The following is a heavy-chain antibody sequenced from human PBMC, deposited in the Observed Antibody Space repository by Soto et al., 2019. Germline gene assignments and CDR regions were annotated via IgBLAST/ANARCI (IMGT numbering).Heavy chain of an antibody. CDR2: ISFDGSNK. V-gene: IGHV3-30*18. CDR1: GFTFSSFG. D-gene: IGHD1-1*01. CDR3: AKDTSKYSNNWPAYYGLDV. Sequence: VQLVESGGGVVQPGRSLRLSCAASGFTFSSFGMHWVRQAPGKGLEWVAVISFDGSNKYYADSVKGRFTISRDNSKNTLSLQMNSLKAEDTAVYYCAKDTSKYSNNWPAYYGLDVWGQGTTVTVSS. J-gene: IGHJ6*02.